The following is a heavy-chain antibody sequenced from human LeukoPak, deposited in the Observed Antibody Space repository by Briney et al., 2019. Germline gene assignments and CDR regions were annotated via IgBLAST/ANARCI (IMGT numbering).Heavy chain of an antibody. CDR3: ARGLRYFDWSSPAFDI. J-gene: IGHJ3*02. V-gene: IGHV3-53*01. CDR1: GFTVSSNY. Sequence: GGSLGFSFQTPGFTVSSNYMTWVRKAPGKGLEWVPVIYSGGSTYYADSVKGRFTISRDNSKNTLYLQMNSLRAEDTAVYYCARGLRYFDWSSPAFDIWGQGTMVTVSS. D-gene: IGHD3-9*01. CDR2: IYSGGST.